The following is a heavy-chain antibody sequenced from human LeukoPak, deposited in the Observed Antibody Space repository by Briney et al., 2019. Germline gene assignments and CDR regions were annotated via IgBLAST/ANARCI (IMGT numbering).Heavy chain of an antibody. CDR1: GGSISSYY. V-gene: IGHV4-59*01. CDR2: IYYSGST. D-gene: IGHD3-22*01. Sequence: SETPSLTCTGTGGSISSYYWSSIRQPPGEGLGWMCYIYYSGSTHYNPSLRRRVTLSVDTSKNQFSLKQSSVTEAHTPVYYCARGHYDSSGYYYHFDYWGQGTLVTVSS. J-gene: IGHJ4*02. CDR3: ARGHYDSSGYYYHFDY.